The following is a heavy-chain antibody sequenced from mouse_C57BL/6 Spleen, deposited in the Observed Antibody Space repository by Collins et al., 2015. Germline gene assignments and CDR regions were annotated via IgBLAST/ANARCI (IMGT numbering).Heavy chain of an antibody. Sequence: GGSTNYNSALMSRLSISKDNSKSQVFLKMNSLQTDDTAMYYCAKRANSLAWFAYWGQGTLVTVSA. CDR2: GGST. V-gene: IGHV2-9*01. J-gene: IGHJ3*01. CDR3: AKRANSLAWFAY. D-gene: IGHD6-2*01.